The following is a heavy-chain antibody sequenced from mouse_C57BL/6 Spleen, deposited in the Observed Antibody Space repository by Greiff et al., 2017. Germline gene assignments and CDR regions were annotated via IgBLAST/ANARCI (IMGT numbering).Heavy chain of an antibody. D-gene: IGHD1-1*01. CDR3: ARGRYGSSIFDY. CDR1: GYAFSSSW. Sequence: VKLQESGPELVKPGASVKISCKASGYAFSSSWMNWVKQRPGKGLEWIGRIYPGDGDTNYNGKFKGKATLTADKSSSTAYMQLSSLTSEDSAVYFCARGRYGSSIFDYWGQGTTLTVSS. V-gene: IGHV1-82*01. J-gene: IGHJ2*01. CDR2: IYPGDGDT.